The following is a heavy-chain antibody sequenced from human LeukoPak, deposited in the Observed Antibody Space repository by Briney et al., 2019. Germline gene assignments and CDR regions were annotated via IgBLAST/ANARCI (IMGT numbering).Heavy chain of an antibody. CDR1: GITLSDYG. D-gene: IGHD2-21*01. J-gene: IGHJ4*02. CDR2: ISGSGGST. V-gene: IGHV3-23*01. CDR3: AKRGVVIRAILVGFHKEAYYFDS. Sequence: GGSLRLTCAVSGITLSDYGMSWVRQAPGKGLEWVAGISGSGGSTNYADSVKGRFTIPRDNPKNTLYLQMNSLRVEDTAVYFCAKRGVVIRAILVGFHKEAYYFDSWGQGARVTVSS.